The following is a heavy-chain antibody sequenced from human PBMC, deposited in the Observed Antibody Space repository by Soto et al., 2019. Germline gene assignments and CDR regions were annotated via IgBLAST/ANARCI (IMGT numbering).Heavy chain of an antibody. Sequence: LGESLKISCKGSGYSFTNYWIGWVRQMPGKGLEWMGIIYPGDSDIRFSPSFQGQVTISADKSINTAYLQWSSLMASDTAMYYCARTSHYDSSGYYDAFDVWGQGTMVTVS. J-gene: IGHJ3*01. D-gene: IGHD3-22*01. V-gene: IGHV5-51*01. CDR2: IYPGDSDI. CDR3: ARTSHYDSSGYYDAFDV. CDR1: GYSFTNYW.